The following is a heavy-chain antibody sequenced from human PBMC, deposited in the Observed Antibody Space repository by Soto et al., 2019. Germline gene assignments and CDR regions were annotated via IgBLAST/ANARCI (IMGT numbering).Heavy chain of an antibody. J-gene: IGHJ4*02. D-gene: IGHD4-4*01. CDR2: IWYDGSNK. CDR1: GFTFSSYG. Sequence: PGGSLRLSCAASGFTFSSYGMHWVRQAPGKGLEWVAVIWYDGSNKYYVDSVKGRFTISRDNSKNTLYLQINSLRAEDTAVYYCARFNGGNSVGSFDYWGQGTLVTVSS. V-gene: IGHV3-33*01. CDR3: ARFNGGNSVGSFDY.